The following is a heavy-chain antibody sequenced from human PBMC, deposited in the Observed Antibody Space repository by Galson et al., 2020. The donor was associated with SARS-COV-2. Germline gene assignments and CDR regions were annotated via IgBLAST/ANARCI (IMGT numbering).Heavy chain of an antibody. CDR1: GFTFSTYG. CDR2: ISYDGNNK. J-gene: IGHJ6*02. D-gene: IGHD2-15*01. CDR3: ANDIGLGWTFYGMDV. V-gene: IGHV3-30*18. Sequence: TGGSLRLSCAASGFTFSTYGMHWVRQAPGKGLEWVAVISYDGNNKDYADSVKGRFTISRDNSKDTLYPQMNSLRTEDTAVYYCANDIGLGWTFYGMDVWGHGTTVTVSS.